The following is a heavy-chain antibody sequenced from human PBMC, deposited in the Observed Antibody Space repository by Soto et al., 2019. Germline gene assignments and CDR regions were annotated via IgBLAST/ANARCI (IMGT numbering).Heavy chain of an antibody. J-gene: IGHJ6*02. CDR1: GFRFSDYY. CDR3: VRELGGLDV. CDR2: ISSSDHYT. Sequence: GGSLRLSCTPSGFRFSDYYFSWIRQSPGKGLEWVSYISSSDHYTNYADSVQGRFTMSRDNAKNSLHLQMDSLTVEDTAVYYCVRELGGLDVWGRGTTVTVSS. V-gene: IGHV3-11*05. D-gene: IGHD3-3*02.